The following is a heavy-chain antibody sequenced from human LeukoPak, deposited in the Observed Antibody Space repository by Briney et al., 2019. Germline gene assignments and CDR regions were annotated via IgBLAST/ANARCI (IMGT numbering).Heavy chain of an antibody. Sequence: GGSLRLSCAASGFTFSSYAMSWVRQAPGKGLEWVSAISGSGGSTYYADSVKGRFTISRDNSKNTLYLQMNSLRADDTAVYYCAKGRVDHYGLFDFWGQGTLVTVSS. CDR2: ISGSGGST. CDR3: AKGRVDHYGLFDF. D-gene: IGHD3-10*01. CDR1: GFTFSSYA. V-gene: IGHV3-23*01. J-gene: IGHJ4*02.